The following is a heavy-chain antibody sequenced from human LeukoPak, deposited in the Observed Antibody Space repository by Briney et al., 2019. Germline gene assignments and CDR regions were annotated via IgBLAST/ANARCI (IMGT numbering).Heavy chain of an antibody. CDR2: IRYDGSNK. D-gene: IGHD3-22*01. V-gene: IGHV3-30*02. CDR3: AKDIYYYDSSGTPGDY. Sequence: GGSLRLSCAASGFTFSSYGMHWVRQAPGKGLECVAFIRYDGSNKYYADSVKGRFTISRDNSKNTLYLQMNSLRAEDTSVYYCAKDIYYYDSSGTPGDYWGQGTLVTVSS. CDR1: GFTFSSYG. J-gene: IGHJ4*02.